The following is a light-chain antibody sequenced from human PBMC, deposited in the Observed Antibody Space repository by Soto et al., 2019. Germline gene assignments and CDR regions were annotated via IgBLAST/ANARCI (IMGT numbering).Light chain of an antibody. J-gene: IGKJ4*01. CDR3: QQRSNWPLT. CDR1: PSVSSY. Sequence: EIMLTQSPATLTLSPRERATLSCRASPSVSSYLAWYQQKPGQAPRLLIYNASNRATGIPDRFSGSGSGTDFTLTISSLEPEDFAVYYCQQRSNWPLTFGGGTKVEIK. V-gene: IGKV3-11*01. CDR2: NAS.